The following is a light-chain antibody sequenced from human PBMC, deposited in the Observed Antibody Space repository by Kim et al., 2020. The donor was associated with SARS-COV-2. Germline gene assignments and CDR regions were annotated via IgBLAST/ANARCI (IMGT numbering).Light chain of an antibody. CDR2: DVS. V-gene: IGLV2-14*03. CDR1: SSDVGGYNY. Sequence: QSALTQPASVSGSPGQSITISCTGTSSDVGGYNYVSWYQQHPGKAPKLMIYDVSNRPSGVSNRLSGSKSGNTASLTISGLQAEDEADYYCSSYTSSSTPYWVFGGGTQLTVL. CDR3: SSYTSSSTPYWV. J-gene: IGLJ3*02.